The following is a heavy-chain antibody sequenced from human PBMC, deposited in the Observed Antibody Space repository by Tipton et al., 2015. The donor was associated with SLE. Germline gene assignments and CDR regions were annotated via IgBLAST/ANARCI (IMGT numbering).Heavy chain of an antibody. V-gene: IGHV4-38-2*01. Sequence: TLSLTCAVSGYSISSGYYWGCIRQPPGKGLEWIGSIFHSGYTYYNPSLKSRVTMSVDTSKNQFSLKLKSVTAADTAVYYCARSAGYSSSWAHFDYWGQGTLVTVSS. CDR1: GYSISSGYY. D-gene: IGHD6-13*01. J-gene: IGHJ4*02. CDR2: IFHSGYT. CDR3: ARSAGYSSSWAHFDY.